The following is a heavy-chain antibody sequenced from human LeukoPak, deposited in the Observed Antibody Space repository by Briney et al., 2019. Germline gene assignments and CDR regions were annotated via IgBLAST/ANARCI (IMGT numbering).Heavy chain of an antibody. Sequence: NPGGSLRLSCAASGFTFSSHSLMWVRQAPGKGLEWVSSISPDSGYIYYADSVKGRFTISRDNAENSLFLQMNSLRAEDTAVYYCAKSDWHYIDYWGQGTLVTVSS. J-gene: IGHJ4*02. CDR1: GFTFSSHS. D-gene: IGHD3/OR15-3a*01. CDR2: ISPDSGYI. CDR3: AKSDWHYIDY. V-gene: IGHV3-21*04.